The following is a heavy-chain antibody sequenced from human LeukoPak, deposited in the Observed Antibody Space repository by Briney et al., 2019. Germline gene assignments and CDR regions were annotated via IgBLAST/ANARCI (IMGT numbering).Heavy chain of an antibody. J-gene: IGHJ4*02. D-gene: IGHD1-26*01. CDR1: GYTFTSYD. V-gene: IGHV1-8*01. Sequence: ASVKVSCKASGYTFTSYDINWVRQATGQGLEWMGWMNPNSGNTGYAQKFQGRVTMTRSTSISTAYMELSSLRSEDTAVYYCARVVPARFSGSYAHHPLINWGQGTLVTVSS. CDR2: MNPNSGNT. CDR3: ARVVPARFSGSYAHHPLIN.